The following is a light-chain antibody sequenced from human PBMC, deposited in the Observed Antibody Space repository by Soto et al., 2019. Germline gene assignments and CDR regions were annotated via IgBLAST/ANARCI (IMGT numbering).Light chain of an antibody. CDR2: AAS. V-gene: IGKV1-6*01. J-gene: IGKJ1*01. CDR3: LQDHDDSWT. CDR1: RDIGRD. Sequence: ATQMTQSPSSLSASVGDRITITCRASRDIGRDLSWYQQKPGKAPTLLIYAASNLQSGVPSRFRGSRSGTEFTLTVSSLQHADFATYYCLQDHDDSWTFGQGTKVDIK.